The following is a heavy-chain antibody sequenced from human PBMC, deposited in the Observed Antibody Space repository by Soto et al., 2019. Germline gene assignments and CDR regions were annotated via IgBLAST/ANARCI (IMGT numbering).Heavy chain of an antibody. CDR1: GFPFSNYG. D-gene: IGHD6-13*01. CDR2: ISFDGNNK. CDR3: AKVQSSSWYPDY. J-gene: IGHJ4*02. Sequence: GGSLRLSCAASGFPFSNYGMHWVRQAPGKGLEWMAVISFDGNNKDYADSVKGRFTISRDNSKNTLYLQMNSLRAEDTAVYYCAKVQSSSWYPDYWGQGTLVTVSS. V-gene: IGHV3-30*18.